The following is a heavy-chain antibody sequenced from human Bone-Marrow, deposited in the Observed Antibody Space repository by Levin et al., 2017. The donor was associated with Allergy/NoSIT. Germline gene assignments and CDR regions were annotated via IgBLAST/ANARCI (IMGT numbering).Heavy chain of an antibody. CDR2: ISYDGSNK. J-gene: IGHJ4*02. D-gene: IGHD5-18*01. CDR3: ARDLTHTWIQLCGY. CDR1: GFTFSSYA. V-gene: IGHV3-30*04. Sequence: GGSLRLSCAASGFTFSSYAMHWVRQAPGKGLEWVAVISYDGSNKYYADSVKGRFTISRDNSKNTLYLQMNSLRAEDTAVYYCARDLTHTWIQLCGYWGQGTLVTVSS.